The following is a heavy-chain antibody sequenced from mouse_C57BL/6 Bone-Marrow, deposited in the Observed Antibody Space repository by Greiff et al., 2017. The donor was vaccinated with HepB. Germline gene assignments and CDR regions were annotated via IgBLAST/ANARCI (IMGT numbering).Heavy chain of an antibody. CDR2: INYDGSST. V-gene: IGHV5-16*01. CDR3: ARDRGGYFDY. J-gene: IGHJ2*01. Sequence: VQLKESEGGLVQPGSSMKLSCTASGFTFSDYYMAWVRQVPEKGLEWVANINYDGSSTYYLDSLKSRFIISRDNAKNILYLQMSSLKSEDTATYYCARDRGGYFDYWGQGTTLTVSS. CDR1: GFTFSDYY. D-gene: IGHD3-3*01.